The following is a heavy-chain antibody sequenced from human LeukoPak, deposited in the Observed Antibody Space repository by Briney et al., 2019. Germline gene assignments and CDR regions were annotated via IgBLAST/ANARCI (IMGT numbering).Heavy chain of an antibody. Sequence: GGSLRLSCAASGFSFSTYAMTWVRQAPGEGLEWVSAISKSGDNTYYTDSVKDRFTISRDNSRNTLHLQMSSLRVEDTALYYCVKDRCHGNTCPEVWGQGTLVTVSS. CDR2: ISKSGDNT. D-gene: IGHD1-14*01. CDR3: VKDRCHGNTCPEV. J-gene: IGHJ4*02. CDR1: GFSFSTYA. V-gene: IGHV3-23*01.